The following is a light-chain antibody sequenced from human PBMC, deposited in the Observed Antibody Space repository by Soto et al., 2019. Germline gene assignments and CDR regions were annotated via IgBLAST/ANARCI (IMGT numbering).Light chain of an antibody. CDR1: QTVTSNY. CDR2: GAS. CDR3: QQYGSSPTT. J-gene: IGKJ1*01. V-gene: IGKV3-20*01. Sequence: EIVLTQSPGTLSLSPGERATLSCGASQTVTSNYLAWYQQKPGQAPRLLIFGASIRDTGIPDRFSGSGSGTDFTLTISRLEPEDSAVYHRQQYGSSPTTFGQGTKVDIK.